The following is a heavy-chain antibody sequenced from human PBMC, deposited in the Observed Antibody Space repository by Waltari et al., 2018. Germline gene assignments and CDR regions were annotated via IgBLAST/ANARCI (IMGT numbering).Heavy chain of an antibody. J-gene: IGHJ4*02. CDR2: IYYSGST. CDR1: GGSISSSSYY. V-gene: IGHV4-39*01. Sequence: QLQLQESGPGLVKPSETLSLTCTVSGGSISSSSYYWGWIRQPPGKGLEWIGSIYYSGSTYYNPSLKSRVTISVDTSKNQFSLKLSSVTAADTAVYYCARHGLGWELNVEYFDYWGQGTLVTVSS. CDR3: ARHGLGWELNVEYFDY. D-gene: IGHD1-26*01.